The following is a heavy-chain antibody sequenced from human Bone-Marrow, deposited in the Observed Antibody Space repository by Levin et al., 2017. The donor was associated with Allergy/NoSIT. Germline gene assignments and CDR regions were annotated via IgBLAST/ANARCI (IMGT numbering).Heavy chain of an antibody. D-gene: IGHD2-15*01. J-gene: IGHJ5*02. V-gene: IGHV1-8*01. CDR2: MNPNSGNT. CDR3: ARGDGPNCSGGRCYWFDP. Sequence: ASVKVSCKASGYTFTSYDINWVRQATGQGLEWMGWMNPNSGNTGYAQKFQGRVTMTRSTSISTAYMELSSLRSEDTAVYYCARGDGPNCSGGRCYWFDPWGQGFLVTVS. CDR1: GYTFTSYD.